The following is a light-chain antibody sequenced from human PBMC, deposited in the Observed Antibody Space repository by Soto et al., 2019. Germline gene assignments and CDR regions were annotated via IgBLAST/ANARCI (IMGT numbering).Light chain of an antibody. CDR2: EVS. J-gene: IGLJ1*01. CDR3: SSYTSINTLLV. V-gene: IGLV2-14*01. CDR1: SSDVGGYNY. Sequence: QSALTQPASVSGSPGQSITISCTGTSSDVGGYNYVSWYQQHPGKAPKLMIHEVSNRPSGVSNRFSGSKSGNTASLTISGLQAEDVADYYCSSYTSINTLLVLGTGTKVTVL.